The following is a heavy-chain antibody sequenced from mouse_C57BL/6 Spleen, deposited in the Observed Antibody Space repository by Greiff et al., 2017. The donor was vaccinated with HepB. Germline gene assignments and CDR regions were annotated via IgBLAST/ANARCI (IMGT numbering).Heavy chain of an antibody. Sequence: VQLQQPGAELVKPGASVKLSCKASGYTFTSYWMHWVKQRPGQGLEWIGMIHPNSGSTNYNEKFKSKATLTVDKSSSTAYMQLSSLTSEDSAVYDCARRDYGSSYDLYAMDYWGQGTSVTVSS. V-gene: IGHV1-64*01. CDR3: ARRDYGSSYDLYAMDY. D-gene: IGHD1-1*01. J-gene: IGHJ4*01. CDR1: GYTFTSYW. CDR2: IHPNSGST.